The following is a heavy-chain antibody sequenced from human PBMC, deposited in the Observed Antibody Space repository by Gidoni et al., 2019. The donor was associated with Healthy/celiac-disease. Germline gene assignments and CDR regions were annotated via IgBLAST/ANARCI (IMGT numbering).Heavy chain of an antibody. CDR3: TRETRGYSYNPPFDY. D-gene: IGHD5-18*01. V-gene: IGHV3-49*03. CDR1: GFTFGDHA. J-gene: IGHJ4*02. CDR2: IRSKAYGGTT. Sequence: EVQLVESGGGLVQPGRSLRLSCTASGFTFGDHAMSWFRQAPGKGLEWVGFIRSKAYGGTTEDAASVKGRFTISRDDSKSIAYLQMNSLKTEDTAVYYCTRETRGYSYNPPFDYWGQGTLVTVSS.